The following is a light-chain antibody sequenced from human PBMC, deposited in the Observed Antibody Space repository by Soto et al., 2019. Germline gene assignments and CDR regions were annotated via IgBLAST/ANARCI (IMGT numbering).Light chain of an antibody. J-gene: IGLJ1*01. CDR3: ISYTGSSTSYV. CDR2: EVS. V-gene: IGLV2-14*01. CDR1: SSDVGSYDH. Sequence: QSALTQPASVSGSPGQSITISCSGTSSDVGSYDHVALYQQFPGKTPKLMIYEVSNRPSGVSSRFSGSKSGNTASLTISGLQAEDEADYYCISYTGSSTSYVFGSGTKVTVL.